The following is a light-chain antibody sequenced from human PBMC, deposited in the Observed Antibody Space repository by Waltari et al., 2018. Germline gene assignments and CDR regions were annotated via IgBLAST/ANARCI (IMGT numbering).Light chain of an antibody. V-gene: IGKV3-20*01. CDR2: NAS. CDR1: QTASSSY. CDR3: QQYGSTPLFT. Sequence: EIVLTQSPGTLSLSPGERATLSCRASQTASSSYLAWYQQKPGQAPRLLIYNASNRTTVIPDRFIGSGSGTDFTLTISRLEPEDSAVYYCQQYGSTPLFTFGPGTKVDIK. J-gene: IGKJ3*01.